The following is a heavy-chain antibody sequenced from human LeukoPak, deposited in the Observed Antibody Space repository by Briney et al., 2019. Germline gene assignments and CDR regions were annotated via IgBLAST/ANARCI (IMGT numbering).Heavy chain of an antibody. Sequence: ASVKVSCKASGYTFTSYGISWVRQAPGQGLEWMGWISAYNGNTNYAQKLQGRVTMTTDTSTSTAYMELRSLRSDDTAVYYCARSFGELYSYYGMDVWGQGTTVTVSS. V-gene: IGHV1-18*01. CDR1: GYTFTSYG. CDR3: ARSFGELYSYYGMDV. D-gene: IGHD3-10*01. CDR2: ISAYNGNT. J-gene: IGHJ6*02.